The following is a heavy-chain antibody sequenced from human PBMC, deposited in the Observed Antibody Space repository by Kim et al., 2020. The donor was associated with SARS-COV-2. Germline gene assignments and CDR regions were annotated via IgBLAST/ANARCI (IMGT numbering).Heavy chain of an antibody. CDR3: ARSSGTYSFDY. J-gene: IGHJ4*02. V-gene: IGHV3-21*01. CDR1: GFIFSNHY. CDR2: ISLGSTYI. D-gene: IGHD1-26*01. Sequence: GGSLRLSCAASGFIFSNHYMNWVRQAPGKGLEWVSSISLGSTYIYYADSLKGRFTISRDNAKNSLYLQMNSLRAEYTAVYYCARSSGTYSFDYWGQGTLV.